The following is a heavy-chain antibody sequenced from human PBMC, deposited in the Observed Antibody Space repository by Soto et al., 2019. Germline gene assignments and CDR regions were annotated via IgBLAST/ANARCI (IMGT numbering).Heavy chain of an antibody. CDR1: GISLSTYGMG. Sequence: SGPTLVNPTQTLTLTCSFSGISLSTYGMGVGWIRQPPGKALEWLALIYWNDDKRYSPSLNSRLTIAKDTSKNLVVLTMTNVDPVDAATYYCVNSPVSSPSDYWGQGTLVTVSS. D-gene: IGHD6-6*01. J-gene: IGHJ4*02. CDR2: IYWNDDK. V-gene: IGHV2-5*01. CDR3: VNSPVSSPSDY.